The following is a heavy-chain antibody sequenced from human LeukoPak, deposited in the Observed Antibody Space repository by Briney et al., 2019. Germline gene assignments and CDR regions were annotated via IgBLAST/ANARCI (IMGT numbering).Heavy chain of an antibody. D-gene: IGHD3-9*01. CDR3: VRFGILTGLAAFDI. CDR1: GYIFTGYY. J-gene: IGHJ3*02. V-gene: IGHV1-2*02. CDR2: INPNNGGT. Sequence: ASVKVSCKASGYIFTGYYMLWVRQAPGQRLEWMGWINPNNGGTNYAVQFVRRVTMTSVASIIKAYMLLTRLRSDGPAQYYCVRFGILTGLAAFDIWGQGTMVTASS.